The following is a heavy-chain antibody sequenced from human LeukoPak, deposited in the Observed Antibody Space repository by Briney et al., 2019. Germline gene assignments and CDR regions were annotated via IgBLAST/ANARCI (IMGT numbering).Heavy chain of an antibody. Sequence: KPSETLSLTCTVSGGSVSTSSYYWGWIRQPPGKKLEWIGSIYYSGSTYYNPSLKSRVTTSVYMSKNQFSLKLSSVTAADTAVYYCARHGGGNAVSFFDYWGQGTLVTVSS. J-gene: IGHJ4*02. D-gene: IGHD4-23*01. CDR2: IYYSGST. CDR3: ARHGGGNAVSFFDY. CDR1: GGSVSTSSYY. V-gene: IGHV4-39*01.